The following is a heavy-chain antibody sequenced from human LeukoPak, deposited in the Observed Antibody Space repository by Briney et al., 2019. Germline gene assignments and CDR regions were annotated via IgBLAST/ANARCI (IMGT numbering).Heavy chain of an antibody. CDR2: IRDFGSEK. D-gene: IGHD2-21*02. CDR1: GFTFSNYW. CDR3: VRTRVVVTAYFDY. Sequence: GGSLRLSCAASGFTFSNYWMSWVRQAPGKGLEWVANIRDFGSEKYYVDSVKGRFTISRDNAKNSLYLQMNSLRAEDTALYYCVRTRVVVTAYFDYWGQGTLVTVSS. J-gene: IGHJ4*02. V-gene: IGHV3-7*01.